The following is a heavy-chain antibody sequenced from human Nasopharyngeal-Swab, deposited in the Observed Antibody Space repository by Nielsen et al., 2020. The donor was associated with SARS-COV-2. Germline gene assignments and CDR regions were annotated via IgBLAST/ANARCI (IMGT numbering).Heavy chain of an antibody. CDR3: ARVAVVVPAASLWGYFDY. Sequence: TLSLTCTVSGGSISTGDFFWSWIRQPPGKGLEWIGYISYSGNTYYNPSFKSRVTISVDTSENQFSLKLSSLTAADTAVYYCARVAVVVPAASLWGYFDYWGQGTLVTVSS. J-gene: IGHJ4*02. CDR2: ISYSGNT. CDR1: GGSISTGDFF. V-gene: IGHV4-30-4*01. D-gene: IGHD2-2*01.